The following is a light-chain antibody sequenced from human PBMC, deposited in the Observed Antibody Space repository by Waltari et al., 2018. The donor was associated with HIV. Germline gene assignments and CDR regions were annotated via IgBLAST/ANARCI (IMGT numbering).Light chain of an antibody. Sequence: ALTQPASVSGSPGQSITISCTGTSRDVGAYDYVSWYQQHPGTVPKLLIYDVYNRPSRISTRFSGSKSGNTASLTISGLQAEDEADYYCASFTSGRLNVFGTGTKVTVL. J-gene: IGLJ1*01. CDR1: SRDVGAYDY. V-gene: IGLV2-14*03. CDR2: DVY. CDR3: ASFTSGRLNV.